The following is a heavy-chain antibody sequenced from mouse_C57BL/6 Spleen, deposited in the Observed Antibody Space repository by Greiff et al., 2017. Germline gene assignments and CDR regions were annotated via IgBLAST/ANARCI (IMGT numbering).Heavy chain of an antibody. Sequence: QVQLQQSGPGLVQPSQSLSITCTVSGFSLTSYGVHWVRQSPGKGLEWLGVIWRGGSTDYNAAFISRLSISKANSKSQVFFKMNSLQADDTAIYYCARFGVPRRLYAMDYWGQGASVTVSS. V-gene: IGHV2-2*01. CDR1: GFSLTSYG. CDR3: ARFGVPRRLYAMDY. CDR2: IWRGGST. J-gene: IGHJ4*01. D-gene: IGHD3-2*02.